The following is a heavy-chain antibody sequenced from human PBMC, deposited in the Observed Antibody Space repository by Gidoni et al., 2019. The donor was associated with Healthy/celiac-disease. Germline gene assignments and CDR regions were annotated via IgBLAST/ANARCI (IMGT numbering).Heavy chain of an antibody. CDR2: INPSGGST. CDR1: GYTFTSYY. D-gene: IGHD7-27*01. J-gene: IGHJ4*02. CDR3: ARDLTWPEFDY. Sequence: QVQLVQSGAEVKKPGASVKVSCTASGYTFTSYYMHWVRQAPGQGLEWMGIINPSGGSTSYAQKFQGRVTMTRDTSTSTVYMELSSLRSEDTAVYYCARDLTWPEFDYWGQGTLVTVSS. V-gene: IGHV1-46*01.